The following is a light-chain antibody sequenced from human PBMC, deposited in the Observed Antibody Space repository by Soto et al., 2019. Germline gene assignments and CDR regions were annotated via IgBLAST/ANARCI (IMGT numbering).Light chain of an antibody. CDR1: QSVDNN. Sequence: EIVMTQSPVTLSASPGESATLSCRASQSVDNNVAWYQQKPGQAPRLLIVGSFARATGIPARFSGSGSGSEFTLTISGLQSEDFAVYYCQHYNTWPPTFGQGTKVDIK. CDR3: QHYNTWPPT. V-gene: IGKV3-15*01. CDR2: GSF. J-gene: IGKJ1*01.